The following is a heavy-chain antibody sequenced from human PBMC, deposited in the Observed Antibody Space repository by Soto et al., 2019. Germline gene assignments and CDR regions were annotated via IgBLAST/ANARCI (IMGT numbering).Heavy chain of an antibody. Sequence: PSETLSLTCTVSGGSISSSSYYWGWIRQPPGKGLEWIGSIYYSGSTYYNPSLKSRVTISVDTSKNQFSLKLSSVTAADTAVYYCASQTADIGLWFGGDYWGQGTLVTVSS. CDR1: GGSISSSSYY. J-gene: IGHJ4*02. CDR3: ASQTADIGLWFGGDY. D-gene: IGHD3-10*01. V-gene: IGHV4-39*01. CDR2: IYYSGST.